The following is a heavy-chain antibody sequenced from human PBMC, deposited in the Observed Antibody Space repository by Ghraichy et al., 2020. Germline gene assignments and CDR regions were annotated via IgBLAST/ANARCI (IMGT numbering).Heavy chain of an antibody. V-gene: IGHV3-11*01. CDR2: ISSSGSTI. D-gene: IGHD3-22*01. Sequence: GGSLRLSCAASGFTFSDYYMSWIRQAPGKGLEWVSYISSSGSTIYYADSVKGRFTISRDNARNSLYLQMNSLRAEDTAVYYCARDLGARYYYDSSGYYYFDYWGQGTLVTVSS. CDR3: ARDLGARYYYDSSGYYYFDY. CDR1: GFTFSDYY. J-gene: IGHJ4*02.